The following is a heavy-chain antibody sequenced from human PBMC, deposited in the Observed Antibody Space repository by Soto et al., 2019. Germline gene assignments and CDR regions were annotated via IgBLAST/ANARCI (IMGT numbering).Heavy chain of an antibody. D-gene: IGHD2-2*01. CDR3: ARALADIVVVPAAMEISYYYYMDV. Sequence: PSETLSLTCTVSGGSISSYYWSWIRQPPGKGLEWIGDIYYSGSTNYNPSLKSRVTISVDTSKNQFSLKLSSVTAADTAVYYCARALADIVVVPAAMEISYYYYMDVWGKGTTVTVSS. CDR2: IYYSGST. J-gene: IGHJ6*03. V-gene: IGHV4-59*01. CDR1: GGSISSYY.